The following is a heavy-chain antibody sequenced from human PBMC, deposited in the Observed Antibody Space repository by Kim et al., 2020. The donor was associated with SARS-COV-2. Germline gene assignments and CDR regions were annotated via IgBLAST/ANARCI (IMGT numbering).Heavy chain of an antibody. J-gene: IGHJ6*02. Sequence: YNPSRKGRVTISVDRAKNQFSLKLSSVTAADTAVYYCARDVNYYYGMDVWGQGTTVTVSS. V-gene: IGHV4-30-2*01. CDR3: ARDVNYYYGMDV.